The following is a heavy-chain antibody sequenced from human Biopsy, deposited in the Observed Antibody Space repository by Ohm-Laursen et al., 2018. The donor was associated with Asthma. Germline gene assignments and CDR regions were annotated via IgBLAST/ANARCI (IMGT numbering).Heavy chain of an antibody. J-gene: IGHJ4*02. Sequence: GTLSLTCAVYGGSFSGHYWTWIRQPPGKGLEWIGEIIHSGNTNYNPSLKSRVTISVDTSKNQFSLRLISVTAADTAVYYCARVSQGELYCGGDCYSGFDYWGQGTLVTVSS. CDR2: IIHSGNT. D-gene: IGHD2-21*01. CDR3: ARVSQGELYCGGDCYSGFDY. CDR1: GGSFSGHY. V-gene: IGHV4-34*12.